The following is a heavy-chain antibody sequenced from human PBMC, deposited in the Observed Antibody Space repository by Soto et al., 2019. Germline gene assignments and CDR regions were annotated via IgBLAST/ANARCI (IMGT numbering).Heavy chain of an antibody. V-gene: IGHV3-48*02. CDR2: ITSTSSTK. CDR3: ARRITMVRGPYYYYAMDV. CDR1: GFTFSSHT. J-gene: IGHJ6*02. D-gene: IGHD3-10*01. Sequence: PGGSLRLSCAASGFTFSSHTMNWVRQAPGKGLEWISYITSTSSTKNYADSVKGRFTISRDNANNSLYLQMNSLGDEDTAVYYCARRITMVRGPYYYYAMDVWCQGTTVTVSS.